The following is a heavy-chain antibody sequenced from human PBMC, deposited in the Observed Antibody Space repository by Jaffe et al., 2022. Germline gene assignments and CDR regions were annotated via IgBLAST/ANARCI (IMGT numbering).Heavy chain of an antibody. D-gene: IGHD2-2*01. CDR2: INHSGST. CDR3: ARGLTTGYFDL. V-gene: IGHV4-34*01. J-gene: IGHJ2*01. CDR1: GGSFSGYY. Sequence: QVQLQQWGAGLLKPSETLSLTCAVYGGSFSGYYWSWIRQPPGKGLEWIGEINHSGSTNYNPSLKSRVTISVDTSKNQFSLKLSSVTAADTAVYYCARGLTTGYFDLWGRGTLVTVSS.